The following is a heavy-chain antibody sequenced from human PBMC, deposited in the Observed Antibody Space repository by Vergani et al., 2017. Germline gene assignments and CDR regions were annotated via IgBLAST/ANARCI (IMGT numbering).Heavy chain of an antibody. Sequence: EVQLVESGGGLVQPGRSLRLSCTASGFTFGDYAMSWFRQAPGKGLEWVGFIRSKAYGVTTEYAASVKGRFTISRDDYKSIAYLQMKSLKTEDTAVYYCTRDQGSSGFMDVWGQGTTVTVSS. D-gene: IGHD3-10*01. CDR2: IRSKAYGVTT. CDR1: GFTFGDYA. V-gene: IGHV3-49*03. CDR3: TRDQGSSGFMDV. J-gene: IGHJ6*02.